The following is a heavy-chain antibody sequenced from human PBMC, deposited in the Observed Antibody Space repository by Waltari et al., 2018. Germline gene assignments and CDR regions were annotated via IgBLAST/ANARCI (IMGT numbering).Heavy chain of an antibody. CDR1: GGSISSSSYY. D-gene: IGHD3-22*01. V-gene: IGHV4-39*01. J-gene: IGHJ4*02. CDR3: ARRKVVTNRGDFDY. Sequence: QLQLQESGPGLVKPSETLSLTCTVSGGSISSSSYYWGWIRQPPGKGLEWIGSIYYSGRTYYNPYLKGRVTISVDTSKNQFSLKLSSVTAADTAVYYCARRKVVTNRGDFDYWGQGTLVTVSS. CDR2: IYYSGRT.